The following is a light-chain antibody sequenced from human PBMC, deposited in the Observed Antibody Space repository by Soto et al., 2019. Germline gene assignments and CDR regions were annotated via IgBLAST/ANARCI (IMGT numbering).Light chain of an antibody. Sequence: DIQMTQSPSTLSASVGDRVTITCRASQSISTWLAWYQQKPGKAPKLLIYKASSLKSGVTSRFSGSGSGTEFTLTISSLQPDDFATYYCQQYINRWTFGQGTKVEIK. CDR3: QQYINRWT. CDR2: KAS. CDR1: QSISTW. J-gene: IGKJ1*01. V-gene: IGKV1-5*03.